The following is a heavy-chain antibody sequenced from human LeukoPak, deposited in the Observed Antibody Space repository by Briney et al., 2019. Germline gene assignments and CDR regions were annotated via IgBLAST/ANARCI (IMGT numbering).Heavy chain of an antibody. J-gene: IGHJ4*02. CDR2: MNPNSGNT. D-gene: IGHD6-13*01. V-gene: IGHV1-8*01. CDR1: GYTSTSYD. Sequence: ASVKVSCKASGYTSTSYDINWVRQATGQGLEWMGWMNPNSGNTGYAQKFQGRVTMTRNTSISTAYMELSSLRSEDTAVYYCARSRTAARAASAYWGQGTLVTVSS. CDR3: ARSRTAARAASAY.